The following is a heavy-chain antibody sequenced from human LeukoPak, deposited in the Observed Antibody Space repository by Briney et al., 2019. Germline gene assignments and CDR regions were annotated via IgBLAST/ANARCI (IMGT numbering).Heavy chain of an antibody. CDR2: MSPNGGDT. J-gene: IGHJ4*02. CDR3: ARGPPNWGYDY. V-gene: IGHV1-8*01. CDR1: GYTFTSYD. Sequence: AASVTVSCTASGYTFTSYDFNWVLQATGQRPEWMGWMSPNGGDTGYAQKFQDRVTMTRNTSISTAYMELSSLRSDDTAVYYCARGPPNWGYDYWGPGTLVTVSS. D-gene: IGHD7-27*01.